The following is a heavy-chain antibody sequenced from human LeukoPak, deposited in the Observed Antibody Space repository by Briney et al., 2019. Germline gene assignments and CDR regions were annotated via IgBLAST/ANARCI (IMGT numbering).Heavy chain of an antibody. D-gene: IGHD2-15*01. Sequence: GGSLRLSCAASGFTFSSYGMYWVRQAPGKGLEWVAVISYDGSKTYYADSVKGRFTNSRDNSKNTLYLEMNSVRGEDTAVYYCGRDEIRLNILVVVDPDGFWGQGTLVTVSS. CDR2: ISYDGSKT. J-gene: IGHJ4*02. V-gene: IGHV3-30*03. CDR3: GRDEIRLNILVVVDPDGF. CDR1: GFTFSSYG.